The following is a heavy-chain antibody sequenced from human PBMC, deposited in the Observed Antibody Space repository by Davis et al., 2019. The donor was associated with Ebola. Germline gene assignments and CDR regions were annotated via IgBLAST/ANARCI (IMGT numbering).Heavy chain of an antibody. CDR1: GFTFSSYA. D-gene: IGHD6-19*01. CDR3: AKDETAIAVAGIVDYYYYYGMDV. Sequence: PGGSLRLSCAASGFTFSSYAMSWVRQAPGKGLEWVSAISGSGGSTYYADSVKGRFTISRDNSKNTLYLQMNSLRAEDTAVYYCAKDETAIAVAGIVDYYYYYGMDVWGQGTTVTVSS. V-gene: IGHV3-23*01. J-gene: IGHJ6*02. CDR2: ISGSGGST.